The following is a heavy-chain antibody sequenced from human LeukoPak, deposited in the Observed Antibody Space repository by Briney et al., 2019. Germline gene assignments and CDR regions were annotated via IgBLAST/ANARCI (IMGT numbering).Heavy chain of an antibody. V-gene: IGHV4-34*01. CDR2: INHSGST. CDR1: GGSFSGYY. D-gene: IGHD3-9*01. Sequence: PSETLSLTCAVYGGSFSGYYWSWIRQPPGKGLEWIGEINHSGSTNYNPSLKSRVTISVDTSKNQFSPKLSSVTAADTAVYYCARGDFDWLLLYWGQGTLVTVSS. CDR3: ARGDFDWLLLY. J-gene: IGHJ4*02.